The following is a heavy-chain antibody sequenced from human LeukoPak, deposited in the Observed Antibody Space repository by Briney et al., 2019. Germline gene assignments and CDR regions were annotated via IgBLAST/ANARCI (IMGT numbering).Heavy chain of an antibody. CDR1: GFTFSSYP. D-gene: IGHD6-19*01. V-gene: IGHV3-30*09. CDR2: ISYDGTNK. CDR3: ARDRLLITVAGTVDQ. J-gene: IGHJ4*02. Sequence: QPGMSLRLSCAASGFTFSSYPMHWVRQAPGKGLEWVAVISYDGTNKWYADSVQGRFAISRDNSKNTLYLQMNSLRPEDTAVYYCARDRLLITVAGTVDQWGRGTLVTVSS.